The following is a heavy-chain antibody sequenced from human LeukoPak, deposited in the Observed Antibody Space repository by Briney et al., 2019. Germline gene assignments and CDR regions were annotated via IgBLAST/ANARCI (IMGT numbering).Heavy chain of an antibody. V-gene: IGHV3-21*01. J-gene: IGHJ4*02. CDR3: ARCQRDILTGIDY. CDR2: ISSSSSYI. CDR1: GFTFSSYS. D-gene: IGHD3-9*01. Sequence: PGGSLRLSCAASGFTFSSYSMNWVRQAPGKGLEWVSSISSSSSYIYYADSVKGRFTISRDNAKNSQYLQMNSLRAEDTAVYYCARCQRDILTGIDYWGQGTLVTVSS.